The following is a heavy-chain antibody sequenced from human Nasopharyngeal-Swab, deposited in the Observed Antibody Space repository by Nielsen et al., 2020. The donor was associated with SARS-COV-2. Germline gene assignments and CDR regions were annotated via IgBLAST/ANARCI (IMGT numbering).Heavy chain of an antibody. V-gene: IGHV3-7*01. CDR2: IKQDGSEK. CDR3: ARALYYYDSEAYFDY. Sequence: GESLKISCAASGFTFSSYWMSWVRQAPGKGLEWVANIKQDGSEKYYVDSVKGRFTISRDNAKNSLYLQMNSLRAEDTAVYYCARALYYYDSEAYFDYWGQGTLVTVSS. D-gene: IGHD3-22*01. CDR1: GFTFSSYW. J-gene: IGHJ4*02.